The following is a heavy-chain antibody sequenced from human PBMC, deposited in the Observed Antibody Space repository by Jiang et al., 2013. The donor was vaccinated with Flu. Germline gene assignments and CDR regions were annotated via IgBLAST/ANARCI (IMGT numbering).Heavy chain of an antibody. Sequence: LVESGAEVKKPGESLRISCKGSGYSFTSYWISWVRQMPGKGLEWMGRIDPSDSYTNYSPSFQGHVTISADKSISTAYLQWSSLKASDTAMYYCARLAYYYDSSGYPRAFDIWGQGTMVTVSS. CDR2: IDPSDSYT. D-gene: IGHD3-22*01. CDR1: GYSFTSYW. CDR3: ARLAYYYDSSGYPRAFDI. V-gene: IGHV5-10-1*03. J-gene: IGHJ3*02.